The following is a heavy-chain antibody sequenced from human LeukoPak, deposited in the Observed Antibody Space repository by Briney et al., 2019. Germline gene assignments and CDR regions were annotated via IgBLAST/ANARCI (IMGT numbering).Heavy chain of an antibody. CDR2: IYHSGTT. CDR3: ASTYDSSGYLLGY. CDR1: DYSITSGYY. J-gene: IGHJ4*02. Sequence: PSETLSLTCAVSDYSITSGYYWGWIRQPPGKGLEWIGSIYHSGTTYYNPSLKSRVTISVDTSKNQFSLKLSSVTAADTAVYYCASTYDSSGYLLGYWGQGTLVTVSS. D-gene: IGHD3-22*01. V-gene: IGHV4-38-2*01.